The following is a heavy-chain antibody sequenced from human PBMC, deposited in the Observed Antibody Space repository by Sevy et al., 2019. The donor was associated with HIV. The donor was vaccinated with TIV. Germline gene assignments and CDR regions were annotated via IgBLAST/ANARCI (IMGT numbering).Heavy chain of an antibody. CDR3: ARDLRSVVVVIVDASDI. CDR1: GFTFSSYW. CDR2: IKQDGSEK. J-gene: IGHJ3*02. Sequence: GGSLRLSCAASGFTFSSYWMSWVRRAPGEGLESVANIKQDGSEKYHVDSVKGQVTVTSDNAKNSLYLQMNSLRAEDTAVYYCARDLRSVVVVIVDASDIWGQGTMVTVSS. D-gene: IGHD3-22*01. V-gene: IGHV3-7*01.